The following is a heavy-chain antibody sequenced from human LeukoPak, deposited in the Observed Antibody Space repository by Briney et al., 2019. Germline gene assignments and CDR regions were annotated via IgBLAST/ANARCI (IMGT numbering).Heavy chain of an antibody. Sequence: GWSLRLSCAASGFIFSNAGMSGVGQAAGKGLEWVVRIKTKTDGETTDFSAPVKARFTISSDDSKNTLYLQMNSLKIEDTAVYYCTTAYCSTTRCYSAFDLWGQGTMVTVSS. J-gene: IGHJ3*01. V-gene: IGHV3-15*01. CDR3: TTAYCSTTRCYSAFDL. CDR1: GFIFSNAG. CDR2: IKTKTDGETT. D-gene: IGHD2-2*02.